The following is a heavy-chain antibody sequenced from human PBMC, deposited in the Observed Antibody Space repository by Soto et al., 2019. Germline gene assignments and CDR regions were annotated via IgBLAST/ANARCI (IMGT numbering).Heavy chain of an antibody. D-gene: IGHD3-22*01. J-gene: IGHJ4*02. V-gene: IGHV3-7*05. CDR2: INEDGSDK. Sequence: EVQVVESGGGLVQPGGSLRLSCAASGFAFTAYWMTWVRQAPGKGLEWVANINEDGSDKYYVDSVRGRFTISRDNAKNSLFLQMNSLRVEDTAVYYCASRSRYYDYSGYFLSDYWGQGILVTVSS. CDR3: ASRSRYYDYSGYFLSDY. CDR1: GFAFTAYW.